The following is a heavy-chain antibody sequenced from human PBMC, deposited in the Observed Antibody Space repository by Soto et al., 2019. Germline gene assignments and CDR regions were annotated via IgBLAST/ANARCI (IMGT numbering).Heavy chain of an antibody. J-gene: IGHJ4*02. V-gene: IGHV3-9*01. D-gene: IGHD6-19*01. CDR1: GFTFDDYA. CDR3: AKDKRQSLGGYYFDY. Sequence: EVQLVESGGGLVQPGRTLRLSCAASGFTFDDYAMHWVRQAPGKRLEWVSGISWNSGSIGYADSVKGRFTISRDNAKNSQYLQMNSLRAEDTALYYCAKDKRQSLGGYYFDYWRQGTLLTVSS. CDR2: ISWNSGSI.